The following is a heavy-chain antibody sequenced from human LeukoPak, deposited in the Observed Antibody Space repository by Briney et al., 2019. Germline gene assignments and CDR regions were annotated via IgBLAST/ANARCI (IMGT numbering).Heavy chain of an antibody. CDR2: INGDGSST. CDR3: ARDSVRGYCSSTSCYYVY. D-gene: IGHD2-2*01. Sequence: GGSLTLSCAASGFTFNTYWLHWLRQAPREGLVGGSRINGDGSSTSYGDSVKGRFTISRDNAKNTLYLHMNSLRAEDTAVYYCARDSVRGYCSSTSCYYVYWGQGTLVTVSS. J-gene: IGHJ4*02. V-gene: IGHV3-74*01. CDR1: GFTFNTYW.